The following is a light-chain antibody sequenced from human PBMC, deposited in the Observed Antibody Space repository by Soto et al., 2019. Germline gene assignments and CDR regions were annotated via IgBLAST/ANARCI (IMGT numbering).Light chain of an antibody. V-gene: IGLV3-21*04. CDR3: QVWDSSSDHQV. CDR2: FDS. Sequence: SYVLTQPPSVSVAPGKKASITCGGNNIGTKSVNWYQQKPGQAPVLLIYFDSARPSGIPERFSGSNSGNTATLTISRVEAGDEADYSCQVWDSSSDHQVFGGGTKVTVL. CDR1: NIGTKS. J-gene: IGLJ3*02.